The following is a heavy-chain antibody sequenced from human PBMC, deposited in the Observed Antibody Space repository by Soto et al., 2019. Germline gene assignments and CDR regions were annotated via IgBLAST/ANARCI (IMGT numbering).Heavy chain of an antibody. CDR3: ARSGITGTTLMYYYYGMDV. V-gene: IGHV5-10-1*01. Sequence: GESLKISCKGSGYSFTSYWISWVRQMPGKGLEWMGRIDPSDSYTNYSPSFQGHVTISADKSISTAYLQWSSLKASDTAMYYCARSGITGTTLMYYYYGMDVGGQGTTVTVSS. CDR2: IDPSDSYT. D-gene: IGHD1-7*01. CDR1: GYSFTSYW. J-gene: IGHJ6*02.